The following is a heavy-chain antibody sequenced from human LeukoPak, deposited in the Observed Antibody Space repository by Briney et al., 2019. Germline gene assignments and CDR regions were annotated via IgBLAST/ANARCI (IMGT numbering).Heavy chain of an antibody. D-gene: IGHD6-19*01. CDR1: EFTFSAYA. Sequence: GGSLRLSCATSEFTFSAYAMHWIRQAPGGGLEWVAFVRYGGNIKYYADSVKGRFTISRDNSKNTLYLQMNSLRPEDTAVYYCARAGYSSGFGYWGQGTLVTVSS. V-gene: IGHV3-30*02. J-gene: IGHJ4*02. CDR2: VRYGGNIK. CDR3: ARAGYSSGFGY.